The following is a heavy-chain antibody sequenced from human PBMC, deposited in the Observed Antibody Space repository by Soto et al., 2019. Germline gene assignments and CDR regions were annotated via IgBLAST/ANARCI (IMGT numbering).Heavy chain of an antibody. CDR1: GFVFEVYW. D-gene: IGHD2-2*01. CDR2: ISDDGART. CDR3: TSGARPSSCGRGAV. Sequence: HPLGSLRLSCVASGFVFEVYWMHWVRQVPGKGLEWVSRISDDGARTDYADSVKGRFTISRDNANNALYLQMNALRGEDTAVYSCTSGARPSSCGRGAVWGRGALVTVSS. J-gene: IGHJ4*02. V-gene: IGHV3-74*01.